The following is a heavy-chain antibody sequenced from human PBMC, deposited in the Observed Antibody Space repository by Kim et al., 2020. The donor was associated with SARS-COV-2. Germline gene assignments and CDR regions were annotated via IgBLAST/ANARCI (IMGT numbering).Heavy chain of an antibody. V-gene: IGHV3-33*01. J-gene: IGHJ6*04. D-gene: IGHD3-10*01. CDR1: GFTFSSYG. CDR2: IWYDGSNK. CDR3: ARDSNLIGFREISANMDV. Sequence: GGSLRLSCAASGFTFSSYGMHWVRQAPGKGLEGVAVIWYDGSNKYYADSVKGRFTISRDNSKNTLYLQMNSLRAEDTAVYYCARDSNLIGFREISANMDVWGKGTTVTVSS.